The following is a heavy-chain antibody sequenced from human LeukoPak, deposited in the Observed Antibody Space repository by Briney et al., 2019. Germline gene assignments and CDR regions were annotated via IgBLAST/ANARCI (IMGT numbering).Heavy chain of an antibody. Sequence: GGSLKLSCVVSGFTFSGSAVHWVRQASGKGLEWVGRIRSKANNYATAYAASVKGRFTISRDDSKNTAYLQMNSLKTEDTAVYYCTGDNFDSSVKFDYWGQGTLVTDSS. J-gene: IGHJ4*02. CDR1: GFTFSGSA. V-gene: IGHV3-73*01. D-gene: IGHD3-22*01. CDR3: TGDNFDSSVKFDY. CDR2: IRSKANNYAT.